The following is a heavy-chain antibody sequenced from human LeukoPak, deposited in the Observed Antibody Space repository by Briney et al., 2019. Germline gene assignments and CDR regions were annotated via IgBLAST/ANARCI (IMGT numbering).Heavy chain of an antibody. CDR2: IYSSGST. Sequence: PSETLSLTCTVSGGSISSYSWNWIRQPAGKGLEWIGHIYSSGSTNYNPPLKSRVTMSVDTSKNQFSLRLSSVTAADTAVYYCARGIYGSGLAAFDIWGQGTMVTVSS. V-gene: IGHV4-4*07. CDR3: ARGIYGSGLAAFDI. J-gene: IGHJ3*02. D-gene: IGHD3-10*01. CDR1: GGSISSYS.